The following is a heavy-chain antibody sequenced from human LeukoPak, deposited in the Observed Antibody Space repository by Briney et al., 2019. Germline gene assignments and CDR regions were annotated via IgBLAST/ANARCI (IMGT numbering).Heavy chain of an antibody. D-gene: IGHD1-14*01. CDR3: ARAKLNLDC. CDR2: INEEGSEK. V-gene: IGHV3-7*01. CDR1: GFTFSSYW. J-gene: IGHJ4*02. Sequence: GGSLRLSCAASGFTFSSYWMSWVRQAPGKGLEWVANINEEGSEKYYVDSVKGRFTISRDNAKSSLYLQMNSLRAEDTAVYYCARAKLNLDCWGQGTLVTVSS.